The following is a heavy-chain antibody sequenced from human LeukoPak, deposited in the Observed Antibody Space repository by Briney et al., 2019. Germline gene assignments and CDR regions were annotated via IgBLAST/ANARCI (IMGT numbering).Heavy chain of an antibody. Sequence: ASVKVSCKASGYPFASYGISWVRQAPGQGLEWMGWISAYKGNTNYAQKFQGRVTMTTDTSTSTAYMEPRSLRSDDTAVYHCARDHGGKVDRYFDLWGRGTLVTVSS. D-gene: IGHD4-23*01. CDR1: GYPFASYG. CDR3: ARDHGGKVDRYFDL. CDR2: ISAYKGNT. J-gene: IGHJ2*01. V-gene: IGHV1-18*01.